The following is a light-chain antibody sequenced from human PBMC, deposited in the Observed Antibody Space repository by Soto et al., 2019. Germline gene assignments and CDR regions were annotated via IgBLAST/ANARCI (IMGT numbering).Light chain of an antibody. Sequence: QSVLTQPPSASGTPGQRVTISCSGSRSNIGSNTVNWYQHLPGTAPKLLIYSNNQRPSGVPDRFSGSKSGTSASLAISGLQSEDEADYYCAVWDDSLNGPVFCGGTQLTVL. CDR3: AVWDDSLNGPV. J-gene: IGLJ2*01. CDR2: SNN. CDR1: RSNIGSNT. V-gene: IGLV1-44*01.